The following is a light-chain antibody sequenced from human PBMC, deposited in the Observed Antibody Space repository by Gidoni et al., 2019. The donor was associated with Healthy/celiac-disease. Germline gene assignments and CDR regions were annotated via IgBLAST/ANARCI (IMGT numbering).Light chain of an antibody. CDR1: QSVRSN. J-gene: IGKJ1*01. V-gene: IGKV3-15*01. CDR2: DAS. CDR3: RKYNNWPRT. Sequence: EIVMTQSPATLSVSPGERATLSCRASQSVRSNFAWSQQKPGQAPRLLIYDASTRATGIPARFSGSGSGTEFTLTISSLESEDFAVYYCRKYNNWPRTFGQGTKVEIK.